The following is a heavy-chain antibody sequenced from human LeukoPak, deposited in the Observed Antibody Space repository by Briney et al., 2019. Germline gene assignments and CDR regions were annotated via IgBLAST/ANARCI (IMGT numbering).Heavy chain of an antibody. D-gene: IGHD1-26*01. J-gene: IGHJ4*02. CDR2: TNHSGST. Sequence: PSETLSLTCAVYGGSFSGYYWSWIRQPPGKGLEWMRETNHSGSTNYNPYLKSRGTISVDTTKKQMSQKLSTVNAADEAVNYCGGVRYSGSYYCDYWGQGTLVTVSS. CDR3: GGVRYSGSYYCDY. CDR1: GGSFSGYY. V-gene: IGHV4-34*01.